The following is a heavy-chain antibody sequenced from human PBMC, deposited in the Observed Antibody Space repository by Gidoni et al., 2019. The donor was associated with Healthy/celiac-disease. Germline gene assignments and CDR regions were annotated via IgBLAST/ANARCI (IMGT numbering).Heavy chain of an antibody. V-gene: IGHV3-21*01. D-gene: IGHD6-13*01. CDR1: GFTFSIYS. Sequence: VQLVDSGGGLVKPGGSLRSPCAASGFTFSIYSMNWVRQAPGKGLRWVSSISSSSSYRDYADSVKGRFTSTRDNAKNSLYLKMNSLRAEDTAVYYCARVGGSSWYCDYWGQGTLVTVSS. J-gene: IGHJ4*02. CDR2: ISSSSSYR. CDR3: ARVGGSSWYCDY.